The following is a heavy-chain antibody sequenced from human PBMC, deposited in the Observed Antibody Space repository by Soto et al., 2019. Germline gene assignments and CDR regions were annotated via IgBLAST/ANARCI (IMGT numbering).Heavy chain of an antibody. CDR1: GFTFSSYG. Sequence: QAQLVESGGGVVQPGRSLRLSCAASGFTFSSYGMHWVRQAPGTGMEWVAVISYDGGLQHYADSVKGRFTISRDNSKHMVLLQMHSMRDEDTAVYYCVSDRGYGHASVPYSWGQGTLVSVSS. CDR2: ISYDGGLQ. V-gene: IGHV3-30*03. D-gene: IGHD5-18*01. CDR3: VSDRGYGHASVPYS. J-gene: IGHJ4*02.